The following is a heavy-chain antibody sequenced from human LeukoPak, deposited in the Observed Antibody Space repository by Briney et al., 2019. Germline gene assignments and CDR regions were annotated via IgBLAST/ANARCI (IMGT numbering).Heavy chain of an antibody. CDR3: AKDGYDYIWGSYRLPSYFDH. J-gene: IGHJ4*02. CDR2: ISYDGSAT. CDR1: GFTFSTYG. V-gene: IGHV3-30*18. D-gene: IGHD3-16*02. Sequence: GGSLRLSCAASGFTFSTYGMHWVRQAPGKGLEWVAFISYDGSATHFVDSVKGRFTISRDDSKNTVYLQMNSLRLEDTAVYYCAKDGYDYIWGSYRLPSYFDHWGPGILVTVSS.